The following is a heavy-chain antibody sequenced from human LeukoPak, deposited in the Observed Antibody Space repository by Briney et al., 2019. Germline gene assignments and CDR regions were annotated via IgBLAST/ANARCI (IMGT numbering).Heavy chain of an antibody. J-gene: IGHJ5*02. CDR3: ALLWFGGNWFDP. Sequence: ASVKVSCKASGGTFSSYTITWVRQAPGQGLEWMGRIIPMVGVSKYAENFQGRDTITADKSTNTAYMEMSSLRSEDTAIYYCALLWFGGNWFDPWGQGTLVTVSS. D-gene: IGHD3-10*01. CDR2: IIPMVGVS. CDR1: GGTFSSYT. V-gene: IGHV1-69*02.